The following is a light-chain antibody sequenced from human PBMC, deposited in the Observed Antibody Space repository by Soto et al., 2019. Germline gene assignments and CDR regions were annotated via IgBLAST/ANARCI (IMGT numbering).Light chain of an antibody. J-gene: IGKJ2*01. CDR1: QSVSSTF. Sequence: DIVLTQSPGTLSLSPGERATLSCRASQSVSSTFFAWYQQKPGQAPRLLMFGASNRATGIPDRFSGSGSGTDFTLTISSLQSEDFAVYYCQQYNNWPPYTFGQGTKVDSK. CDR3: QQYNNWPPYT. CDR2: GAS. V-gene: IGKV3-20*01.